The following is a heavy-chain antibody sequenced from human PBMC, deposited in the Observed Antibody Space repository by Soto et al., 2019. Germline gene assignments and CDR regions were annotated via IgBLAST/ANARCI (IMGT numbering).Heavy chain of an antibody. CDR3: AKMSSENYYDPVFS. D-gene: IGHD3-22*01. J-gene: IGHJ4*02. Sequence: QVQLVESGGGLVQTSGSLRLACVASGFTFSDYYMSWVRQAPGKGLEWVSYISSSGNTIYYADSVKGRFTISRDNGKNSVYLQMNSLRAEDTALYFCAKMSSENYYDPVFSWGQGTLVTVSS. CDR1: GFTFSDYY. CDR2: ISSSGNTI. V-gene: IGHV3-11*01.